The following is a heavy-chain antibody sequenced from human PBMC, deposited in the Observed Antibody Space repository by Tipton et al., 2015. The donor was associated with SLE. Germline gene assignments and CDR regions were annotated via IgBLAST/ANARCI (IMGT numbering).Heavy chain of an antibody. CDR1: GGSISSGGYY. D-gene: IGHD3-22*01. Sequence: TLSLTCTVSGGSISSGGYYWSWIRQHPGKGLEWIGYIYYSGSTSYNPSLKSRVTISVDTSKNQFSLKLSSVTAADTAVYYCARLPYYYDTSGRDYYYMDVWGKGTTVTVSS. J-gene: IGHJ6*03. CDR3: ARLPYYYDTSGRDYYYMDV. V-gene: IGHV4-30-4*08. CDR2: IYYSGST.